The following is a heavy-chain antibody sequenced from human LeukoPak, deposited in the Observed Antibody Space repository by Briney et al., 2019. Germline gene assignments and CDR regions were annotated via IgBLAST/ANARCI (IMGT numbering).Heavy chain of an antibody. D-gene: IGHD3-16*02. J-gene: IGHJ4*02. V-gene: IGHV3-30*18. CDR3: AKESAPYYDYVWGSYRWDY. CDR2: ISYDGSNK. CDR1: GFTFSSYG. Sequence: GGFLRLSCAASGFTFSSYGMHWVRQAPGKGLEWVAVISYDGSNKYYADSVKGRFTISRDNSKNTLYLQMSSLRAEDTAVYYCAKESAPYYDYVWGSYRWDYWGQGTLVTVSS.